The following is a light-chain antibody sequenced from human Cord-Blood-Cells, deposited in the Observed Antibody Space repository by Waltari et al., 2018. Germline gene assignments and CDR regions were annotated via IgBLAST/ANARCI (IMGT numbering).Light chain of an antibody. Sequence: DIQMTQSPSTLSASVGDRVTITCRVSQIISSWLAWYQQKPGKAPKLLIYKASSLESGVPARFSGSGSGTEFTLTISSLQPDDFATYYCQQYNSYSRTFGQGTKVEIK. CDR3: QQYNSYSRT. CDR2: KAS. CDR1: QIISSW. V-gene: IGKV1-5*03. J-gene: IGKJ1*01.